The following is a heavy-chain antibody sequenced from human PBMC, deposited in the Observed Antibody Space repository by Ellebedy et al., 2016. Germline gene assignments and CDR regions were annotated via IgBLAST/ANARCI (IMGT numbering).Heavy chain of an antibody. V-gene: IGHV5-10-1*01. Sequence: GESLKISCKGSGYSFGSNWISWVRQMPGKGLEWMGRIDPSDSYTMYSPAFQGYVIISDDKSISTAYLQWSSLKASDTAMYYCARHGGGSDDLSRDAFDIWGQGTMVSVSS. CDR1: GYSFGSNW. J-gene: IGHJ3*02. D-gene: IGHD3-16*01. CDR2: IDPSDSYT. CDR3: ARHGGGSDDLSRDAFDI.